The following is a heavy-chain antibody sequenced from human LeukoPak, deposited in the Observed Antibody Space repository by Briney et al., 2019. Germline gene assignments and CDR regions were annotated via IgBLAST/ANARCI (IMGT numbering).Heavy chain of an antibody. Sequence: PGGSLRLSCAASGFIFSSYSMNWVRQAPGKGLEWVSYISSSSSTIYYADSVKGRFTISRDNSKNTLYLQMNSLRAEDTAVYYCARPLLRYFDWLQLYYYMDVWGKGTTVTISS. J-gene: IGHJ6*03. CDR2: ISSSSSTI. CDR3: ARPLLRYFDWLQLYYYMDV. CDR1: GFIFSSYS. V-gene: IGHV3-48*01. D-gene: IGHD3-9*01.